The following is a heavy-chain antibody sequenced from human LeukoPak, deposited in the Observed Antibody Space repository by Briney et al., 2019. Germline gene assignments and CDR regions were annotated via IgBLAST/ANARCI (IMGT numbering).Heavy chain of an antibody. CDR1: GGSISSGGYY. V-gene: IGHV4-31*03. J-gene: IGHJ4*02. CDR3: ARVSDYYDSSGPRHYFDY. D-gene: IGHD3-22*01. CDR2: IYYSGST. Sequence: SETLSLTCTVSGGSISSGGYYWSWIRQHPGKGLEWIGYIYYSGSTYYNPSLKSRVTISVDTSKNQFSLKLSSVTAADTAVYYCARVSDYYDSSGPRHYFDYWGQGTLVTVSS.